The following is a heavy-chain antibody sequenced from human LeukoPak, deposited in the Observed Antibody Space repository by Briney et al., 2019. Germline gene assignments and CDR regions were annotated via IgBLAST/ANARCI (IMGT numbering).Heavy chain of an antibody. CDR1: GLIFSSYA. Sequence: GGSLRPSCAASGLIFSSYAMSWVRQAPGKGLEWVLSLSGSGGSTYYADSVKGRFTISRDNSKNTLYLQMNGLRAEDTAVYYCAKSPDTMIVVRFDYWGQGTLVTVSS. V-gene: IGHV3-23*01. J-gene: IGHJ4*02. CDR3: AKSPDTMIVVRFDY. D-gene: IGHD3-22*01. CDR2: LSGSGGST.